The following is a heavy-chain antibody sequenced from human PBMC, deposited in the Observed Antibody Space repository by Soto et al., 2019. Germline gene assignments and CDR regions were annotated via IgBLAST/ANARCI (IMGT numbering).Heavy chain of an antibody. CDR2: IKQDGSEK. CDR1: GFTFSSYW. Sequence: GGSLRLSCAASGFTFSSYWMSWVRQAPGKGLEWVANIKQDGSEKYYVDSVKGRFTISRDNAKNSLYLQMNSLRAEDTAVYYCARVEIAAAGNWYFDLWGRGTLVTVSS. D-gene: IGHD6-13*01. V-gene: IGHV3-7*03. J-gene: IGHJ2*01. CDR3: ARVEIAAAGNWYFDL.